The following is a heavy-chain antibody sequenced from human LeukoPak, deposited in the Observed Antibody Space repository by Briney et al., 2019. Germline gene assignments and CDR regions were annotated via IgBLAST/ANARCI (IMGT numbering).Heavy chain of an antibody. J-gene: IGHJ4*02. D-gene: IGHD4-17*01. CDR1: GFTFSDHY. V-gene: IGHV3-30-3*01. Sequence: GGSLRLSCAASGFTFSDHYMDWVRQAPGKGLGWVAVISYDGSNKYYADSVKGRFTISRDNSKNTLYLQMNSLRAEDTAVYYCARDGDYGDYYFDYWGQGTLVTVSS. CDR2: ISYDGSNK. CDR3: ARDGDYGDYYFDY.